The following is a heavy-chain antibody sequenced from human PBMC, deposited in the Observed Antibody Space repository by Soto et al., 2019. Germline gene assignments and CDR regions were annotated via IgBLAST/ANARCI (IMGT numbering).Heavy chain of an antibody. CDR2: INHSGST. CDR3: ARAKRLGIAARPRREYSYMDV. J-gene: IGHJ6*03. Sequence: PSETLSLTCAVYGGSFSGYYWSWIRQPPGKGLEWIGEINHSGSTNYNPSLKSRVTILVDSSKNQFSLKLSSVTAADTAVYYCARAKRLGIAARPRREYSYMDVWGKGTTVTVSS. CDR1: GGSFSGYY. V-gene: IGHV4-34*01. D-gene: IGHD6-6*01.